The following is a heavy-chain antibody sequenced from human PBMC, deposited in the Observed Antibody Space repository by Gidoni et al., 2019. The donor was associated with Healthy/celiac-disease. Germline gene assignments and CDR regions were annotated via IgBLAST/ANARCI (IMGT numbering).Heavy chain of an antibody. CDR1: GYTLTELS. Sequence: QVQLVQSGAEVKKPGASVKVSCKVSGYTLTELSMHWVRQAPGKGLEWMGGFDPEESETIYAQKFQGRVTMTEDTSTDPAYMELSSLRSEDTAVYYCATARGLRGGRAVDVWGQGTTVTVSS. V-gene: IGHV1-24*01. CDR3: ATARGLRGGRAVDV. CDR2: FDPEESET. J-gene: IGHJ6*02. D-gene: IGHD3-10*01.